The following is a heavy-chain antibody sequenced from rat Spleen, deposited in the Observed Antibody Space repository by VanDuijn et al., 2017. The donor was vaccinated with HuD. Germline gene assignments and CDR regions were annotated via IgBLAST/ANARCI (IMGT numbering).Heavy chain of an antibody. CDR2: INYDGRST. D-gene: IGHD1-6*01. Sequence: EVQLVESDGGLVQPGRSLKLSCAASGFAFSDHYVAWVRQGPTKGLEWVATINYDGRSTLYRDSVRDRFTITRDNGTNTLYLQIDSLKSEDTATYYCARGGFFRYWGQGVMVTVSS. CDR3: ARGGFFRY. J-gene: IGHJ2*01. CDR1: GFAFSDHY. V-gene: IGHV5-29*01.